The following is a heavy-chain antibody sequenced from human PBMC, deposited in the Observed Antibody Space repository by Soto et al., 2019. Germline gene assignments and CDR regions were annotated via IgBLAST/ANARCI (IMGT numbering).Heavy chain of an antibody. J-gene: IGHJ4*02. D-gene: IGHD3-10*01. Sequence: EVQLSESGGGLVQPGGSLRLSCAASGFTFSSYAMSWVRQAPGKGLEWVSSISGSSGVPYHADSVKGRFTISRDNSKNTLYLQMNSLRVEDTAVYYCAKDSRKAGSGSYCDYWGQGTLVTVSS. CDR1: GFTFSSYA. V-gene: IGHV3-23*01. CDR2: ISGSSGVP. CDR3: AKDSRKAGSGSYCDY.